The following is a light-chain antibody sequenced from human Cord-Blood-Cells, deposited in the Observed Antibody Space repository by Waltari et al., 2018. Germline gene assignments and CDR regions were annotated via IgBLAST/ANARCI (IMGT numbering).Light chain of an antibody. CDR3: QQYNDWPLT. Sequence: EIVMTQSPATLSVSPGEGATLSCRASQSVSRDLAWYQQKPGQAPRLLISGASTRATDIPGRCTGSGSGTDFTLTITSLQSGDVAVYYCQQYNDWPLTFGGGTKVEIK. J-gene: IGKJ4*01. CDR1: QSVSRD. CDR2: GAS. V-gene: IGKV3-15*01.